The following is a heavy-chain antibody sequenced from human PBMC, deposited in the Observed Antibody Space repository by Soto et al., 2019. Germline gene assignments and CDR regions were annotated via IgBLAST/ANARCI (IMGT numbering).Heavy chain of an antibody. CDR1: GGTFSSYA. J-gene: IGHJ6*02. D-gene: IGHD3-10*01. CDR3: ASRGVRGEYYYYGMDV. CDR2: IIPIFGTA. Sequence: ASVKVSCKASGGTFSSYAISWVRQAPGQGLEWMGGIIPIFGTANYAQKFQGRVTITADESTSTAYMELSSLRSEDTAVYYCASRGVRGEYYYYGMDVWGQGTTVTVSS. V-gene: IGHV1-69*13.